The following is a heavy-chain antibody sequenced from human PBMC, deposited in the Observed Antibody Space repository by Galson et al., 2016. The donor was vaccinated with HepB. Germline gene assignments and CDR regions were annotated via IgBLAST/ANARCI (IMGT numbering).Heavy chain of an antibody. Sequence: SLRLSCAASGFAFSSYSMNWVRQAPGKGLEWVASLSPSSDYIYHADSVKGRFTISRDNAKNSLYLQMNSLSVEDTAVYYCARLRNISVPFDLWGQGTLVPVSS. J-gene: IGHJ4*02. CDR2: LSPSSDYI. CDR3: ARLRNISVPFDL. D-gene: IGHD2/OR15-2a*01. CDR1: GFAFSSYS. V-gene: IGHV3-21*01.